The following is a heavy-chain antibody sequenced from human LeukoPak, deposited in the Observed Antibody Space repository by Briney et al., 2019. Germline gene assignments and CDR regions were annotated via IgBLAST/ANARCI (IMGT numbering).Heavy chain of an antibody. D-gene: IGHD2-15*01. J-gene: IGHJ4*02. CDR3: ARHLGGSYYPPFDS. CDR1: GGSISSNTYY. V-gene: IGHV4-39*01. CDR2: FDYSGST. Sequence: PSETLSLACAVSGGSISSNTYYWGWVRQPPGKGLEWIGSFDYSGSTYYNPSLQSRVTIFEATSKNQFCLKLTSVTAADTTVDYCARHLGGSYYPPFDSWGRGTLVTVSS.